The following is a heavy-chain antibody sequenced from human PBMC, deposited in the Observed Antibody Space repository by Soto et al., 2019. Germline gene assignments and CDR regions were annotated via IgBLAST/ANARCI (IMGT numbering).Heavy chain of an antibody. CDR2: IYYRGNT. V-gene: IGHV4-30-4*01. Sequence: SETLSLTCAVSSGSFIGNYWSWMRQPPGKGLEWIGYIYYRGNTYYNPSLESRVTISVDTSKNQFSLKLSSVAAADTAVYYCARVSIADRPIDYWGQGTLVTVSS. CDR1: SGSFIGNY. J-gene: IGHJ4*02. CDR3: ARVSIADRPIDY. D-gene: IGHD6-6*01.